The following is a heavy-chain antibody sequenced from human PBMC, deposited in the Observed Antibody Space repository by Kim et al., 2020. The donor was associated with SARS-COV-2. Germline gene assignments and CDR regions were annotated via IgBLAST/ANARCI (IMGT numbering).Heavy chain of an antibody. Sequence: GGSLRLSCAASGFSVSSNYMSWVRQAPGKGLEWVSVIYSGGTTYYADSVKGRFTISRHNSKNTLYLQMNSLSPEDTAVYYCARRTETPFDYWGQETLVTVSS. CDR3: ARRTETPFDY. CDR2: IYSGGTT. J-gene: IGHJ4*02. CDR1: GFSVSSNY. D-gene: IGHD2-15*01. V-gene: IGHV3-53*04.